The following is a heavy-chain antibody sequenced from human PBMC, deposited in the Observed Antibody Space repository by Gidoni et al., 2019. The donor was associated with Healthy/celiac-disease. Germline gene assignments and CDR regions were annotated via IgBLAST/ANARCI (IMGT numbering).Heavy chain of an antibody. CDR1: GFTFSSYG. CDR3: ARDLSAYVNYYYGMDV. Sequence: QVQLVESGGGVVQPGRSLRLSCAASGFTFSSYGMHWVRQAPGKGLAWVAVIWYDGSNKYYADSVKGRFTISRDNSKNTLYLQMNSLRAEDTAVYYCARDLSAYVNYYYGMDVWGQGTTVTVSS. J-gene: IGHJ6*02. D-gene: IGHD3-16*01. CDR2: IWYDGSNK. V-gene: IGHV3-33*01.